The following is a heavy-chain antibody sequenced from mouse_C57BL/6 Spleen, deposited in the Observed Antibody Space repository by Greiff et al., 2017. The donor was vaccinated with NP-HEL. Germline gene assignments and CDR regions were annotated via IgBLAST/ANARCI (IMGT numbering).Heavy chain of an antibody. CDR2: IDPENGDT. Sequence: EVQLQQSGAELVRPGASVKLSCTASGFNIKDDYMHWVKQRPEQGLEWIGWIDPENGDTEYASKFQGKATITADTSSNTAYLQLSSLTSEDTAVYYWTTDYSNYVGFADWGQGTLVTVSA. D-gene: IGHD2-5*01. V-gene: IGHV14-4*01. CDR1: GFNIKDDY. J-gene: IGHJ3*01. CDR3: TTDYSNYVGFAD.